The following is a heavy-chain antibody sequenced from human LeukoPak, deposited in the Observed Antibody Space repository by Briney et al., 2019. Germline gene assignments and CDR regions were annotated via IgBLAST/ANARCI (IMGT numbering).Heavy chain of an antibody. CDR2: IYYSGNT. Sequence: ASETLSLTCIVSGGSISTSAYYWGWIRQPPGEGLQWIGSIYYSGNTYYNSSLKSRVTISVDTSTSQFSLRLSSVTAADTAVYYCAREGRWLRDWFDPWGQGTLVTVSS. CDR1: GGSISTSAYY. V-gene: IGHV4-39*07. J-gene: IGHJ5*02. CDR3: AREGRWLRDWFDP. D-gene: IGHD5-24*01.